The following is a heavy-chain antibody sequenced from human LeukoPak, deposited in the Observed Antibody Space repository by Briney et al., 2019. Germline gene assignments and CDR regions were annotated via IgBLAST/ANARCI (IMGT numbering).Heavy chain of an antibody. CDR3: ARNYQSSGYFQFDY. CDR2: IIPIFGSA. J-gene: IGHJ4*01. CDR1: GGTFSSYA. V-gene: IGHV1-69*13. D-gene: IGHD3-22*01. Sequence: GASVEVSCKASGGTFSSYAISWVRQAPGQGLEWMGGIIPIFGSANYAQKFQGRATITADDTTSTAYVELSSLKSEDTAVYYCARNYQSSGYFQFDYWGQRTLVTVSS.